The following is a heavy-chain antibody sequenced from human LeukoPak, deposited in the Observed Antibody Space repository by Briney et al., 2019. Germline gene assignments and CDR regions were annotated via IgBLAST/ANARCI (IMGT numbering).Heavy chain of an antibody. J-gene: IGHJ4*02. CDR2: IHHSGT. Sequence: SETLSLTCSVSGNSLSWDYYWGWTRQPPGKGLEWIGSIHHSGTYYIPSLKRRVTLSRDTPKSQFSLKVNSVTAADTAVYYCATGPRTVQGGGFDYWGQGVLVTVSS. V-gene: IGHV4-38-2*01. D-gene: IGHD3-16*01. CDR1: GNSLSWDYY. CDR3: ATGPRTVQGGGFDY.